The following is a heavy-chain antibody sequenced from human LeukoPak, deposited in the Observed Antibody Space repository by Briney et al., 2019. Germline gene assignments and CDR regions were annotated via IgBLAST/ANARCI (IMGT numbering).Heavy chain of an antibody. V-gene: IGHV3-74*01. Sequence: GGSLRLSCAASGFTFSSYCMHWVRQAPGKGLVWVSRINRDESSTSYADSVKRRFTISRDNAKNTLYLQMNSLRAEDTAVYYCARGPSLITLWYYYGMDVWGQGTTVTVSS. CDR3: ARGPSLITLWYYYGMDV. J-gene: IGHJ6*02. D-gene: IGHD2-21*01. CDR1: GFTFSSYC. CDR2: INRDESST.